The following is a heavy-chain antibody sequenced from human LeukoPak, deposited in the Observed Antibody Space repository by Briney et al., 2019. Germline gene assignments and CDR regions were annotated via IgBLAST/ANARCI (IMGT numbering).Heavy chain of an antibody. Sequence: HPGGSLRLSCAASGFNFNIYHMNWVRQAPGKGLEWLSSISSRIDTIYYADSVRGRFTLSRDNAENSLYLQMRSLTDEDTAVYYCAREWQYAPDYWGQGTLVTVSS. CDR3: AREWQYAPDY. D-gene: IGHD2-2*01. V-gene: IGHV3-48*02. CDR1: GFNFNIYH. CDR2: ISSRIDTI. J-gene: IGHJ4*02.